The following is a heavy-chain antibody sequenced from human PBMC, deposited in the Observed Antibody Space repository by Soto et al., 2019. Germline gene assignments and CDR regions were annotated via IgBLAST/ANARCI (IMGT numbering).Heavy chain of an antibody. CDR3: ARDSGTGDYYHYYYMDV. J-gene: IGHJ6*03. CDR2: TYYRSKWYN. CDR1: GDSVSSNSAA. Sequence: PSQTLSLTCAISGDSVSSNSAAWNWIRQSPSRGLEWLGRTYYRSKWYNDYAVSVKSRITINPDTSKNQFSLQLNSVTPEDTAVYYCARDSGTGDYYHYYYMDVWGKGTTVTVSS. D-gene: IGHD7-27*01. V-gene: IGHV6-1*01.